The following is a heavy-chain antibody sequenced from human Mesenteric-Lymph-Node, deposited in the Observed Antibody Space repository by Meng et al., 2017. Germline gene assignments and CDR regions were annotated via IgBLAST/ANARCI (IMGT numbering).Heavy chain of an antibody. J-gene: IGHJ4*02. CDR2: ISDSGSGT. V-gene: IGHV3-23*01. CDR3: AKGGHLDY. Sequence: GESLKISCAASGFIFSSYAMSWVRQPPGKGLEWVSGISDSGSGTYYADSVKGRFTISRDNAKNSLYLQMDSLRAEDTAVYYCAKGGHLDYWGQGTLVTVSS. CDR1: GFIFSSYA.